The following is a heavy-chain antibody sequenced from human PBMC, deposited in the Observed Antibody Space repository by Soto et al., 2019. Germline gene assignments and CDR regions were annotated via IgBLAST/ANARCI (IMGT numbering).Heavy chain of an antibody. CDR1: GFTFGDYA. CDR3: TRVVVAATGGYFDY. D-gene: IGHD2-15*01. CDR2: IRSKAYGGTT. J-gene: IGHJ4*02. V-gene: IGHV3-49*03. Sequence: GGSLRLSCTASGFTFGDYAMSWFRQAPGKGLEWVGFIRSKAYGGTTEYAASVKGRFTISRDDSKSIAYLQMNSLKTEDTAVYYCTRVVVAATGGYFDYWGQGTLVTVSS.